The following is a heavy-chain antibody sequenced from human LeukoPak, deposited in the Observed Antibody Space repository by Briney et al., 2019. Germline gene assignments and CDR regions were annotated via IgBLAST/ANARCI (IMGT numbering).Heavy chain of an antibody. J-gene: IGHJ4*02. Sequence: GGSLRLSCAPSGFPFRRYAMSWVRQAPGKGLEWVSYISGSCGSTYYADSVKGRFTISRDNSKNPLYLQMNSLRAEDTAVYYCAKELYSSSASDYWGQGTLVTVSS. CDR3: AKELYSSSASDY. V-gene: IGHV3-23*01. CDR1: GFPFRRYA. D-gene: IGHD6-13*01. CDR2: ISGSCGST.